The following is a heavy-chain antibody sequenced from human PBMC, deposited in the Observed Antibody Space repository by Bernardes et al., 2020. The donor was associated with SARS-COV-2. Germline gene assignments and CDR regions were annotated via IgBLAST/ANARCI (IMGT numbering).Heavy chain of an antibody. Sequence: GGSLRLSCAASGFTFSSYGMHWVRQAPGKGLEWVAVIWYDGSNKYYADSVKGRFTISRDNSKNTLYLQMNSLRAEDTAVYYCARDRLDYYGSGFHMDVWGQGTTVTVSS. CDR1: GFTFSSYG. V-gene: IGHV3-33*01. CDR3: ARDRLDYYGSGFHMDV. J-gene: IGHJ6*02. D-gene: IGHD3-10*01. CDR2: IWYDGSNK.